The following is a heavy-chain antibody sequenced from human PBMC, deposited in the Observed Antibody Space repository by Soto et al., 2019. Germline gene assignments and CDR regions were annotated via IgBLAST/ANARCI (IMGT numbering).Heavy chain of an antibody. J-gene: IGHJ6*02. CDR1: GFTFTSSA. CDR3: AAVPGTNYYYYGMEV. CDR2: IVVGSGNT. D-gene: IGHD1-7*01. V-gene: IGHV1-58*01. Sequence: SVKVSCKAAGFTFTSSAVQWVRQARGQRLEWIGWIVVGSGNTNYAQKFQERVTITRDMSTSTAYMELSSLRSEDTAVYYCAAVPGTNYYYYGMEVWGQGTTVTVSS.